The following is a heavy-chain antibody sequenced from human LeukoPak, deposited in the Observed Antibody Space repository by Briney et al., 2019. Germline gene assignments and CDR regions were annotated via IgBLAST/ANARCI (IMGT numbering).Heavy chain of an antibody. D-gene: IGHD3-10*01. V-gene: IGHV1-8*01. Sequence: ASVKVSCKASGYTFTSYDINWVRQATGQGLEWMGWMNPNSGNTGYAQKFQGRVTMTRNTSISTAYMELSSLRSEDTAVYYCASGYGSGSYTAPLVDYWGQGTLVTVSS. CDR1: GYTFTSYD. CDR3: ASGYGSGSYTAPLVDY. J-gene: IGHJ4*02. CDR2: MNPNSGNT.